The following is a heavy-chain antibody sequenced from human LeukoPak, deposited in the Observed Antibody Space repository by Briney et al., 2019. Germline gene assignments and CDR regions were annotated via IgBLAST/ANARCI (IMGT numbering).Heavy chain of an antibody. V-gene: IGHV4-61*08. CDR1: GGSVSSGGYF. D-gene: IGHD5-12*01. CDR2: IYYDGRT. Sequence: SETLSLTCTVSGGSVSSGGYFWNWIRQPPGKGLEYIGYIYYDGRTNYNPSLKSRVTISLDTSKNQFSLRVTSVTAADTALYYCTRAGTVATIVDHWGQGTLATVSS. CDR3: TRAGTVATIVDH. J-gene: IGHJ4*02.